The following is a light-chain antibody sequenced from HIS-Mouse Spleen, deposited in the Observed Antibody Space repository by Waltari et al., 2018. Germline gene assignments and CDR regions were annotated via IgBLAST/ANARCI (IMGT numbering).Light chain of an antibody. CDR1: SSAGGGYNY. J-gene: IGLJ3*02. V-gene: IGLV2-11*02. Sequence: QSALTQPRSVSGSPGQSVTISCTGTSSAGGGYNYVSWYQQPPGKAPKLMIYDVSKRPSGVPDRFSGSKSGNTASLTISGLQAEDEADYYCCSYAGSYTWVFGGGTKLTVL. CDR3: CSYAGSYTWV. CDR2: DVS.